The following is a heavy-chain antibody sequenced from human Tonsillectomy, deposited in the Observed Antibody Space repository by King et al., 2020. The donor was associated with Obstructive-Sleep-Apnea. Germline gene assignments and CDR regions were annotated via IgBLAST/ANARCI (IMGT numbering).Heavy chain of an antibody. CDR3: ARVSSRRHGMDV. CDR2: IWYDGSNK. V-gene: IGHV3-33*01. D-gene: IGHD6-19*01. J-gene: IGHJ6*02. CDR1: GFTFSSYG. Sequence: VQLVESGGGVVQPGRSLRLSCAASGFTFSSYGMHWVRQAPGKGLEWVAVIWYDGSNKYYADSVKGRFTISRDNSKKTLYLQMNSLRAEDTAVYYCARVSSRRHGMDVWGQGTTVTVSS.